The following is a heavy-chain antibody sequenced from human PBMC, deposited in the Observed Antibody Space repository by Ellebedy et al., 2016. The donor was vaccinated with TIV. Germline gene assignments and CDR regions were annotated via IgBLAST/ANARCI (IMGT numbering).Heavy chain of an antibody. CDR3: AREYQEFYFDS. V-gene: IGHV3-33*01. CDR2: MWYDGSHK. D-gene: IGHD2-2*01. Sequence: GESLKISCAASGFTFSSYGMHWVRQAPGKGLEWVTYMWYDGSHKNYADSVKGRFTISRDNSKNTLYLQMNSLRAEDMAVYYCAREYQEFYFDSWGQGTLVTVSS. J-gene: IGHJ4*02. CDR1: GFTFSSYG.